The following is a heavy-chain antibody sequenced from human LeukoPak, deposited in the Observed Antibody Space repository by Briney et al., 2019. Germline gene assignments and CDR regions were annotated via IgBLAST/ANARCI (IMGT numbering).Heavy chain of an antibody. CDR2: IIWNSNTI. J-gene: IGHJ4*02. Sequence: GRSLRLSCAASGFIFDDYAMHWVRQAPGRGLEWVSGIIWNSNTIAYADSVKGRFTISRDNGKNSLYLQMNSLRREDTALYYCAKEMRHRSQLWFVFDFWGQGTLVTVSS. CDR1: GFIFDDYA. V-gene: IGHV3-9*01. CDR3: AKEMRHRSQLWFVFDF. D-gene: IGHD5-18*01.